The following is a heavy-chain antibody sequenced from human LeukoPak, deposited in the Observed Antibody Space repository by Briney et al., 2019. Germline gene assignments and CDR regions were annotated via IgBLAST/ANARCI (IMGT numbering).Heavy chain of an antibody. CDR1: GFTFSSYG. J-gene: IGHJ3*02. Sequence: GRSRRLSCAASGFTFSSYGMHWVRQAPGKGLEWVAVISYDGSNKYYADSVKGRFTISRDNSKNTLYLQMNSLRAEDTAVYYSAKGNRYAFDIWGQGTMVTVSS. CDR3: AKGNRYAFDI. CDR2: ISYDGSNK. D-gene: IGHD1-14*01. V-gene: IGHV3-30*18.